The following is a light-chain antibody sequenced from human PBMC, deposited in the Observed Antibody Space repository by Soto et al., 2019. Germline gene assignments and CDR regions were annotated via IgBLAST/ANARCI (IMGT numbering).Light chain of an antibody. V-gene: IGLV2-14*01. J-gene: IGLJ1*01. CDR2: DVS. Sequence: QSALTQPASVSGSPGQSITISCTGTSSDVGGYNYVSWYQQHPGKAPKLMIYDVSNRPSGVSNRFSGSKSDNTASLTISGLQAEDEADYYCRSYTSSSTLYVFGTGTKVTVL. CDR1: SSDVGGYNY. CDR3: RSYTSSSTLYV.